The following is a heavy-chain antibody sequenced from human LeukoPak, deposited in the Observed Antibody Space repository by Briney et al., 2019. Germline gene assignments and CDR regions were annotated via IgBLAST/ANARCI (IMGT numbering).Heavy chain of an antibody. J-gene: IGHJ3*02. D-gene: IGHD3-22*01. Sequence: PGGSLRLSCAASGFTFDDYGMSWVRQAPGKGLEWVSGINWNGGSTGYADSVKGRFTISRDNAKNSLYLQMNGLRAEDTALYYCARDFLLVVAPDAFDIWGQGTMVTVSS. CDR2: INWNGGST. V-gene: IGHV3-20*04. CDR3: ARDFLLVVAPDAFDI. CDR1: GFTFDDYG.